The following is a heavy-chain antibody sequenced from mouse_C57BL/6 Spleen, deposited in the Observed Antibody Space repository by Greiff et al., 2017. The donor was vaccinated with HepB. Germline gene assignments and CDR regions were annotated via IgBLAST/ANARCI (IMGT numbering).Heavy chain of an antibody. V-gene: IGHV1-64*01. J-gene: IGHJ1*03. CDR2: IHPNSGST. Sequence: QVQLQQPGAELVKPGASVKLSCKASGYTFTSYWMHWVKQRPGQGLEWIGMIHPNSGSTNYNEKFKSKATLTVDKSSSTAYMQLSSLTSEDSAVYYCASSKFYWYFDVWGTGTTVTVSS. CDR1: GYTFTSYW. CDR3: ASSKFYWYFDV. D-gene: IGHD2-5*01.